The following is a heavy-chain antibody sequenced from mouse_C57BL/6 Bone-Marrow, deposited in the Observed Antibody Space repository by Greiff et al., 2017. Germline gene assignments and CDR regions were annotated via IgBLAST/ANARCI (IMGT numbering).Heavy chain of an antibody. V-gene: IGHV1-59*01. CDR2: IDPSDSYT. D-gene: IGHD1-3*01. J-gene: IGHJ2*01. Sequence: QVQLQQPGAELVRPGTSVKLSCKASGYTFTSYWMHWVKQRPGQGLEWIGVIDPSDSYTNYNQKFKGKATLTVDTSSSTAYMQLSSLTSEDSAVYYCAREWNPPYFDDWGQGTTLTVSS. CDR1: GYTFTSYW. CDR3: AREWNPPYFDD.